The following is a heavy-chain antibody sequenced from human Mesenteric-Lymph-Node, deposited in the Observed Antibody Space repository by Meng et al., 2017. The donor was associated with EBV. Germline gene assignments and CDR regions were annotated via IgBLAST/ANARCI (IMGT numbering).Heavy chain of an antibody. CDR1: GCSISSCD. D-gene: IGHD2-8*02. Sequence: APCLLKPSYPLAATSLCSGCSISSCDWSWIRKPTGKGLEWIEYIYYSGSTNYNPSLKSRVTISVDTSKNQFSLKLSSVTAADTAVYYCARGGAFDYCTGGVCYLWDYWGQGTLVTVSS. CDR2: IYYSGST. CDR3: ARGGAFDYCTGGVCYLWDY. V-gene: IGHV4-59*07. J-gene: IGHJ4*02.